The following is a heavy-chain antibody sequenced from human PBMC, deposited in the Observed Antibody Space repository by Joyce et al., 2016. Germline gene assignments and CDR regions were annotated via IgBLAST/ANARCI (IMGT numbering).Heavy chain of an antibody. V-gene: IGHV3-21*01. CDR3: ARELIVVPAATRYYYYGVDV. CDR1: GVTFSHYS. D-gene: IGHD2-2*01. J-gene: IGHJ6*02. Sequence: EVQLVESGGGLVKPGGSLRLSCAASGVTFSHYSMNWVRQAPGKGLGWVSSISSSSNYGYYADSVKGRFTISRDNAKNSVYLQMNSLRAEDTAMYYCARELIVVPAATRYYYYGVDVWGQGTTVTVSS. CDR2: ISSSSNYG.